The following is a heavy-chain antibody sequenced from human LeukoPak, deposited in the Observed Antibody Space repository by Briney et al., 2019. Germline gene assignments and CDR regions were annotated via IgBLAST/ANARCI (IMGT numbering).Heavy chain of an antibody. V-gene: IGHV3-74*01. D-gene: IGHD3-22*01. J-gene: IGHJ4*02. CDR3: ARMIPPD. CDR2: INNDGSST. Sequence: PGGSLRLSCAASGFTFSSYAMSWVRQAPGKGLVWVSRINNDGSSTSYADSVKGRFTISRDNAKNTLYLQMNSLGVEDTAVYYCARMIPPDWGQGTLVTVSS. CDR1: GFTFSSYA.